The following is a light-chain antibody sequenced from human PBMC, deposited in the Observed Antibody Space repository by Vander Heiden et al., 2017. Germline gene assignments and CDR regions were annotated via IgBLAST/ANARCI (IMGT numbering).Light chain of an antibody. CDR3: QQTDTTPPT. J-gene: IGKJ2*01. Sequence: DTRITQPPSSLPAPVRDRSPITCRASQSISNYLNWYQQKPGKAPKLLIYGAASLQSRVPSRFSGTGSGTDFTLTISSLQPEDFATYYCQQTDTTPPTFGQGTKLEIK. V-gene: IGKV1-39*01. CDR2: GAA. CDR1: QSISNY.